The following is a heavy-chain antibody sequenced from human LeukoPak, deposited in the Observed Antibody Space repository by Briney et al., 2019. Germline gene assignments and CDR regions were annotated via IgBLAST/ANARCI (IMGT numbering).Heavy chain of an antibody. J-gene: IGHJ6*02. CDR3: ARGYCSSTSCYGYYYYGMDV. V-gene: IGHV1-18*01. Sequence: GASVKVSCKASGYTFTSYGISWVRQAPGQGLEWMGWISAYNGNTNYAQKLQGRVTMTTDTSTSTAYMELSRLRSDDTAVYYCARGYCSSTSCYGYYYYGMDVWGQGTTVTVSS. CDR1: GYTFTSYG. D-gene: IGHD2-2*01. CDR2: ISAYNGNT.